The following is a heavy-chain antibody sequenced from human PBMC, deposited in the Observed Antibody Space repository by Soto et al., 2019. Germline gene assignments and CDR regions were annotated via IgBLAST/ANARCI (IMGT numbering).Heavy chain of an antibody. CDR3: AKDRHPDGIWTFDY. CDR1: GFSFSTHT. D-gene: IGHD3-9*01. CDR2: ISAGGTRP. Sequence: GASLRRSFVASGFSFSTHTMKWVGQAAGKGLEWVSGISAGGTRPYYADSVKGRFTISRDNSKNMLFLQMNSLRAEDTAVYYCAKDRHPDGIWTFDYWRQGSLVTFSS. V-gene: IGHV3-23*01. J-gene: IGHJ4*02.